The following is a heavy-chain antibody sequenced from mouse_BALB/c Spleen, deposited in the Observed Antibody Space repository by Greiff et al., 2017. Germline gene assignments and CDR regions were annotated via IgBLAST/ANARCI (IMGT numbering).Heavy chain of an antibody. D-gene: IGHD2-1*01. Sequence: VQLQQPGAELVKPGAPVKLSCKASGYTFTSYWMNWVKQRPGRGLEWIGRIDPSDSETHYNQKFKDKATLTVDKSSSTAYIQLSSLTSEDSAVYYCARHYGNYVWFAYWGQGTLVTVSA. CDR1: GYTFTSYW. V-gene: IGHV1-69*02. CDR3: ARHYGNYVWFAY. J-gene: IGHJ3*01. CDR2: IDPSDSET.